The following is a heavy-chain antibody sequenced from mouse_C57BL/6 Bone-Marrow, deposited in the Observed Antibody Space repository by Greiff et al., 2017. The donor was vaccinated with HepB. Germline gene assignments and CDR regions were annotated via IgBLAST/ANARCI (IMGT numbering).Heavy chain of an antibody. D-gene: IGHD1-1*01. CDR1: GYTFTSYW. CDR3: TRGTKVVAWDYAMDD. J-gene: IGHJ4*01. CDR2: IDPSDSET. Sequence: VQLQQPGAELVRPGSSVKLSCKASGYTFTSYWMHWVKQRPIQGLEWIGNIDPSDSETHYNQKFKDKATLTVDKSSSTAYMQLSSLTSEDSAVYYWTRGTKVVAWDYAMDDWGQGTSVTVSS. V-gene: IGHV1-52*01.